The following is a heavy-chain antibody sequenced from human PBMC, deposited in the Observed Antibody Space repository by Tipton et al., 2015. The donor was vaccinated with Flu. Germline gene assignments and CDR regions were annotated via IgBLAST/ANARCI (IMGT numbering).Heavy chain of an antibody. Sequence: SLRLSCTASGFTFSRYAMSWVRQAPGKGLEWVSGISGSGGSTYYADSVKGRFTISRDNSKNTLYLQMNSLRAEDTAVYYCAKDLGQQLVFDAFDIWGQGTMVTVSS. CDR3: AKDLGQQLVFDAFDI. CDR1: GFTFSRYA. J-gene: IGHJ3*02. V-gene: IGHV3-23*01. CDR2: ISGSGGST. D-gene: IGHD6-13*01.